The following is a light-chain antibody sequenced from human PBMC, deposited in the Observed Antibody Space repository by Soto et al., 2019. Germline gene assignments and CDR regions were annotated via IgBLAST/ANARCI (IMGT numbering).Light chain of an antibody. V-gene: IGLV2-23*02. CDR2: EVI. Sequence: QSVLTQPASVSGSPGQSITISCTGTSSDVGKYNLVSWYQQHPGKAPKLIIYEVIKRPSGVSNRFSGSKSGNTASLTISGLQAGDEADYYCCSYAGSSTSYVFGTGTKLTVL. CDR1: SSDVGKYNL. J-gene: IGLJ1*01. CDR3: CSYAGSSTSYV.